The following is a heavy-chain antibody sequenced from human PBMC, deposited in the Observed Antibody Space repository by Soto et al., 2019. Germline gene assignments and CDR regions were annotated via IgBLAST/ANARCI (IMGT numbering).Heavy chain of an antibody. J-gene: IGHJ4*02. CDR1: GFTFDDYA. Sequence: EVQLVESGGGLVQPGRSLRLSCAASGFTFDDYAMHWVRQAPGKGLEWVSGISWNSGSIGYADSVKGRFTISRDNAKNSLYLQMNSLRAEDTAFYYCAKDIGLVLSFYFDYWGQGTLVTVSS. V-gene: IGHV3-9*01. CDR2: ISWNSGSI. CDR3: AKDIGLVLSFYFDY. D-gene: IGHD6-19*01.